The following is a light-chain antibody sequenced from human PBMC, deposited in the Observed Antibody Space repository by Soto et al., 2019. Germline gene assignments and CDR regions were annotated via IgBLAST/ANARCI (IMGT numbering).Light chain of an antibody. Sequence: EIVLTQSRGTLSLSPGERATLSCRASQSVSSSYLAWYQQKPGQAPRLLIYGASSSATGIPDRFSGSGSGKDFALAISRLEPEDFAVYYCQQYGISPLTFGGGTKVEIK. J-gene: IGKJ4*01. CDR2: GAS. V-gene: IGKV3-20*01. CDR1: QSVSSSY. CDR3: QQYGISPLT.